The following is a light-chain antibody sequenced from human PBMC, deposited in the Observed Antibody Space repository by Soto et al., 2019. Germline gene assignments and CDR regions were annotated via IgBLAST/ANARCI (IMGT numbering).Light chain of an antibody. Sequence: QSVLTQPPSASGTPGQRVTISCSGSSSNIGSNTVNWYQQPPGTAPTLLIYSNNQRPSGVPDRFSDSKSGTSASLAVNGLQSGDEADYYCAAWDDSLNGPLFGGGTKLTVL. CDR2: SNN. CDR3: AAWDDSLNGPL. CDR1: SSNIGSNT. V-gene: IGLV1-44*01. J-gene: IGLJ3*02.